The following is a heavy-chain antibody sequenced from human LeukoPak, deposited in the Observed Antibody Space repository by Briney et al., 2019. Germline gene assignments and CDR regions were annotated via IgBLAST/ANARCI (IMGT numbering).Heavy chain of an antibody. CDR3: VVGDYDHFDY. CDR2: IYYSGST. Sequence: SETLSLTCTVSGGSISSSSYYWGWIRQPPGKGLEWIGSIYYSGSTYYNPSLKSRVTISVDTSKNQFSLKLSSVTAADTAVYYCVVGDYDHFDYWGQGTLVTVSS. CDR1: GGSISSSSYY. J-gene: IGHJ4*02. D-gene: IGHD4-17*01. V-gene: IGHV4-39*01.